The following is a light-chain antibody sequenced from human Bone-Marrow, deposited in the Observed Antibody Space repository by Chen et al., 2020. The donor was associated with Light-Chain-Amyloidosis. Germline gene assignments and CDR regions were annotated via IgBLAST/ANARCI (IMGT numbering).Light chain of an antibody. CDR1: SSDVGGDNH. V-gene: IGLV2-14*01. J-gene: IGLJ1*01. Sequence: QSALTQPASVSGSPGQSLTISCTGTSSDVGGDNHVSWYQQHPDKAPKLMLYEVTNRPSWVPDRFSGSKSDNTASLTISGLQTEDEADYFCSSYTITNTLVFGSGTRVTVL. CDR3: SSYTITNTLV. CDR2: EVT.